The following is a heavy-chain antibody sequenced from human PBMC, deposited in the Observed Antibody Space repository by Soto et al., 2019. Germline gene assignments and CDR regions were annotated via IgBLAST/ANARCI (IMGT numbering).Heavy chain of an antibody. Sequence: GGSLRLSCAASGFTFSNAWMSWVRQAPGKGLEWVGRIKSKTDGGTTDYAAPVKGRFTISRDDSKNTLYLQMNSLKTEDTAVHYCTTPYYDILTGYSTDAFDIWGQGTMVTVS. CDR2: IKSKTDGGTT. D-gene: IGHD3-9*01. CDR3: TTPYYDILTGYSTDAFDI. J-gene: IGHJ3*02. V-gene: IGHV3-15*01. CDR1: GFTFSNAW.